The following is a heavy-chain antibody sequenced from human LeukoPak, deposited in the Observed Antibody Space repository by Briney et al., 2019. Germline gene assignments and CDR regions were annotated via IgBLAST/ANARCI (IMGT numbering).Heavy chain of an antibody. J-gene: IGHJ3*02. D-gene: IGHD6-19*01. Sequence: SETLSLTCTVSGGFISSSSYYWGWIRQPPGKGLEWIGSIYYSGSTYYNPSLKSRVTISVDTSKNQFSLKLSSVTAADTAVYYCARHAYSSGWYKLGPNDSFDIWDQGTMVTVSS. CDR1: GGFISSSSYY. CDR3: ARHAYSSGWYKLGPNDSFDI. V-gene: IGHV4-39*01. CDR2: IYYSGST.